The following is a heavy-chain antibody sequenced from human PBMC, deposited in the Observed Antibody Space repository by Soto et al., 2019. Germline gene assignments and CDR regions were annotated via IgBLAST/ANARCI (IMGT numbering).Heavy chain of an antibody. D-gene: IGHD5-18*01. CDR2: ISYDGSNK. V-gene: IGHV3-30*18. J-gene: IGHJ6*02. CDR3: AKDLISSYGYEYYYYGMDV. CDR1: GFTFSSYG. Sequence: HPGGSLRLSCAASGFTFSSYGMHWVRQASGKGLEWVAVISYDGSNKYYADSVKGRFTISRDNSKNTLYLQMNSLRAEDTAVYYCAKDLISSYGYEYYYYGMDVWGQGTTVTVSS.